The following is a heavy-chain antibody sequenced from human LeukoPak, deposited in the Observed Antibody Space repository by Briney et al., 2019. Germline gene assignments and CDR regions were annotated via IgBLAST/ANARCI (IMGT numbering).Heavy chain of an antibody. CDR2: ISSSGSTI. CDR1: GFTFSDYY. D-gene: IGHD3-10*01. CDR3: AREGSYYGSGSYSFYYNYYMDV. J-gene: IGHJ6*03. V-gene: IGHV3-11*01. Sequence: GGSLRLSCAASGFTFSDYYMSWIRQAPGKGLEWVSYISSSGSTIYYADSVKGRFTISRDNAKSSLYLQMNSLRAEDTAVYYCAREGSYYGSGSYSFYYNYYMDVWGKGTTVTISS.